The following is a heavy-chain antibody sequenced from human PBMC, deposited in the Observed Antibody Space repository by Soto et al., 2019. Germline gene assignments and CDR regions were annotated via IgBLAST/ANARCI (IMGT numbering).Heavy chain of an antibody. CDR1: GFTLSSYT. CDR2: ITSGGTT. Sequence: GGSLRLSCAASGFTLSSYTMNWVRQAPGKGLDWVSTITSGGTTYYADSVKGRFTISRDNSKNTLHLQMNNLRAEDTAIYYCVKDKMYGILSAWDALAIWARGTLVTGSS. V-gene: IGHV3-23*01. D-gene: IGHD2-15*01. CDR3: VKDKMYGILSAWDALAI. J-gene: IGHJ4*03.